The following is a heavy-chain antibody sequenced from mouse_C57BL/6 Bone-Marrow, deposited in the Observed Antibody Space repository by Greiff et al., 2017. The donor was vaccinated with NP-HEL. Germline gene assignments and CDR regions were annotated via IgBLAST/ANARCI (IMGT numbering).Heavy chain of an antibody. V-gene: IGHV14-4*01. CDR2: IDPENGDT. Sequence: EVKLMESGAELVRPGASVKLSCTASGFNIKDDYMHWVKQRPEQGLEWIGWIDPENGDTEYASKFQGKATITADTSSNTAYLQLSSLTSEDTAVYYCTKTIVTTPFAYWGQGTLVTVSA. CDR1: GFNIKDDY. J-gene: IGHJ3*01. D-gene: IGHD2-5*01. CDR3: TKTIVTTPFAY.